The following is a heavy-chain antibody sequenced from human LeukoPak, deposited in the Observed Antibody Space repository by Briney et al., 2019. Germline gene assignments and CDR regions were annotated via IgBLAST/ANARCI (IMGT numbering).Heavy chain of an antibody. D-gene: IGHD3-22*01. V-gene: IGHV4-59*01. CDR2: IYYSGST. CDR1: GGSISSYY. CDR3: ARVGYYDSSGYYKPPVYFDY. Sequence: SETLSLTCTVSGGSISSYYWSWIRQPPGKGLEWIGYIYYSGSTNYNPSLKSRVTISVETSKNQFSLKLSSVTAADTAVYYCARVGYYDSSGYYKPPVYFDYWGQGTLVTVSS. J-gene: IGHJ4*02.